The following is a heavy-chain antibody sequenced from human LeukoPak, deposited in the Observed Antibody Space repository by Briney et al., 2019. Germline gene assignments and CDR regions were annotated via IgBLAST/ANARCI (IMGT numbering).Heavy chain of an antibody. CDR3: ARHPPYSNPNYYDY. Sequence: GESLKISCKGSGYSFTSYWIGWVRQVPGKGLELMGIIYPGDSDTRYSPSFQGQVTISADKSISTAYLQWSSLKASDTAIYYCARHPPYSNPNYYDYWGQGTLVTVSS. D-gene: IGHD4-11*01. J-gene: IGHJ4*02. V-gene: IGHV5-51*01. CDR2: IYPGDSDT. CDR1: GYSFTSYW.